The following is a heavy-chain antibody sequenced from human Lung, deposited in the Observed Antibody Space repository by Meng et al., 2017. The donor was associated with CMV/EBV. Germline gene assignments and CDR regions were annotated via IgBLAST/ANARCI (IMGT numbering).Heavy chain of an antibody. D-gene: IGHD1-14*01. CDR1: GYFFTGHF. J-gene: IGHJ6*02. V-gene: IGHV1-2*02. CDR2: INPNSGGT. Sequence: ASXXVSXKASGYFFTGHFVHWVRQAPGQGLEWMGWINPNSGGTKYTQKFQGSVTMTRDTSISTVYMDLSGLRSDDTAMYYYARAQDTTSADYYNYGIDVWGQGATVTVSS. CDR3: ARAQDTTSADYYNYGIDV.